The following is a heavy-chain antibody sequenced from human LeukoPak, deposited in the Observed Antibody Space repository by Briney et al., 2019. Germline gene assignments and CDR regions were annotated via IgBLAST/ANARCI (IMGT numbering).Heavy chain of an antibody. V-gene: IGHV3-66*01. CDR1: RFTVSSNY. Sequence: GGSLRLSCAASRFTVSSNYMSWVRQAPGKGLEWVSVIYSGATTYYADSVKGRFTISRDNSKNTLYLQMNSLRAEDTAVYYCARSTGDRFDPWGQGTPVTVSS. CDR2: IYSGATT. D-gene: IGHD7-27*01. CDR3: ARSTGDRFDP. J-gene: IGHJ5*02.